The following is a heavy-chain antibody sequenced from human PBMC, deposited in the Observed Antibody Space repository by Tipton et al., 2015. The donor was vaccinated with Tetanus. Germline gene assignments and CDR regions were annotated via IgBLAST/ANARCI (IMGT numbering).Heavy chain of an antibody. CDR2: IHPSDSDT. CDR3: ARRGDRSQYWYFDL. Sequence: QLVQSGAEVKKPGESLKISCKGSGFTFTRYWIGWVRQMPGKGLEWMGIIHPSDSDTRYSPSFQGQVTISADNSLSTVSLQWTSLKASATAIYFCARRGDRSQYWYFDLWGRGTLVTVSS. CDR1: GFTFTRYW. V-gene: IGHV5-51*01. D-gene: IGHD3-22*01. J-gene: IGHJ2*01.